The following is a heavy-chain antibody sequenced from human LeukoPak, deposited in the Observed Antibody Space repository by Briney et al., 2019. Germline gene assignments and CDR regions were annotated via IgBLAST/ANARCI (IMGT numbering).Heavy chain of an antibody. J-gene: IGHJ4*02. V-gene: IGHV1-46*01. CDR1: GYTFTSYY. D-gene: IGHD3-16*01. Sequence: ASVKVSCKASGYTFTSYYMHWVRQAPGQGLEWMGIINPSGGSTSCAQKFQGRVTMTRDTSTSTVYMELSSLRSEDTAVYYCARFYDYVWGSFPGFDYWGQGTLVTVSS. CDR3: ARFYDYVWGSFPGFDY. CDR2: INPSGGST.